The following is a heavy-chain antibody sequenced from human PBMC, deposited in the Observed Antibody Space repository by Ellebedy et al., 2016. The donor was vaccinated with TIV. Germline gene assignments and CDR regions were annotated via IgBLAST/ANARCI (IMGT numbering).Heavy chain of an antibody. V-gene: IGHV3-15*01. CDR1: GLTFNNVW. CDR3: TTLTYDILTGYYWI. Sequence: GESLKISCAAAGLTFNNVWMSWVRQAPGTGLEWVGRIKSKSDGGTTDYAAPVKGRFTISRDDSKNTVSLQVNSLKIEDTAVYYCTTLTYDILTGYYWIWGQGTLVTVSS. D-gene: IGHD3-9*01. J-gene: IGHJ4*02. CDR2: IKSKSDGGTT.